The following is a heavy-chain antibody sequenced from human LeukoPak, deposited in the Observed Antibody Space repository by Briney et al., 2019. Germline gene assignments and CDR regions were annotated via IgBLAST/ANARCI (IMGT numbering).Heavy chain of an antibody. CDR2: IYSGDST. J-gene: IGHJ3*02. Sequence: PGGSLRLSCAASGFTVSSNYMSWVRQAPGIGLEWVSLIYSGDSTYYADSVKGRFTISRDNSKNTLYLQMNSLRAEDTAVYYCARDSGRFDVFDIWGQGTMVTVSS. CDR3: ARDSGRFDVFDI. V-gene: IGHV3-53*01. CDR1: GFTVSSNY. D-gene: IGHD3-10*01.